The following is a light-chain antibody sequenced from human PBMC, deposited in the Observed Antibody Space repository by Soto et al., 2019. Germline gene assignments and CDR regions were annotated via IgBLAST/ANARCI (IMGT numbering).Light chain of an antibody. CDR2: GAS. V-gene: IGKV3-15*01. Sequence: VVSLSPGTLSLPKGEGASLSCRASQSVSNNYLAWYQQKPGQAPRLLIYGASTRATGIPARFSGSGSGTEFTLTISSLQSEDFAVYYCQQYNNWPGTFGQGTKVDIK. CDR1: QSVSNN. CDR3: QQYNNWPGT. J-gene: IGKJ1*01.